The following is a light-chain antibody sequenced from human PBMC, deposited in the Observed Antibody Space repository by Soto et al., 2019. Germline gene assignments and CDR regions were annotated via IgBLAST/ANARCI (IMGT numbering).Light chain of an antibody. V-gene: IGKV1-39*01. CDR2: AAS. Sequence: DIQITQSPSSLSASVGDRVTITCRASQSISSYLNWYQQKPWKAPKLLIYAASSLQSGVPSRFSGSGSGTDFTLTISSLQPEDFATYYCQQVNVYPSTFGGGTKVDIK. CDR1: QSISSY. J-gene: IGKJ4*01. CDR3: QQVNVYPST.